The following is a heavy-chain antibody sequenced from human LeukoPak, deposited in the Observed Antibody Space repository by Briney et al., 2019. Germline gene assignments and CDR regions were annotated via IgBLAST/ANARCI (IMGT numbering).Heavy chain of an antibody. CDR1: GGSISSYY. D-gene: IGHD3-22*01. V-gene: IGHV4-59*01. CDR3: ARAVTMMPPWNV. CDR2: IYYSEST. Sequence: PSGTLSLTCAVSGGSISSYYWSWIRQPPGKGLEWIGYIYYSESTNYNPSLKSRVTISVDTSKNQFSLKLSSVTAADTAVYYCARAVTMMPPWNVWGKGTTVTISS. J-gene: IGHJ6*04.